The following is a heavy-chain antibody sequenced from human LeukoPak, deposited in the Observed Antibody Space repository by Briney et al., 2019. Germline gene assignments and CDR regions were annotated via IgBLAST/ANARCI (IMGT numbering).Heavy chain of an antibody. D-gene: IGHD5-18*01. CDR1: GGSISSSSYY. CDR3: ARGHGYSYYAGYYFDY. V-gene: IGHV4-39*07. CDR2: IYYSGST. J-gene: IGHJ4*02. Sequence: PSETLSLTCTVSGGSISSSSYYWGWIRQPPGKGLEWIGSIYYSGSTYYNPSLKSRVTISVDTSKNQFSLKLSSVTAADTAVYYCARGHGYSYYAGYYFDYWGQGTLVTVSS.